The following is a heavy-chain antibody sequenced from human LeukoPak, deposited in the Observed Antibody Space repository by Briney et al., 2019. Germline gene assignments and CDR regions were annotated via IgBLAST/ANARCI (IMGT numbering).Heavy chain of an antibody. CDR3: ARDEDLSPHFDY. D-gene: IGHD2-15*01. CDR1: GYSISSGYY. CDR2: ISSSSSTI. J-gene: IGHJ4*02. Sequence: KPSETLSLTCAVSGYSISSGYYWGWIRQPPGKGLEWVSYISSSSSTIYYADSVKGRFTISRDNAKNSLYLQMNSLRAEDTAVYYCARDEDLSPHFDYWGQGALVTVSS. V-gene: IGHV3-11*04.